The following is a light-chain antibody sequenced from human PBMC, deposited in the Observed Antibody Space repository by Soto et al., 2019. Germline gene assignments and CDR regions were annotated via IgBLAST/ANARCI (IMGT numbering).Light chain of an antibody. V-gene: IGKV3-20*01. Sequence: EIVLTQSPGTLSLSPGERATLSCRASQSVSSDYLAWYQQKPGHAPRLLIYGASSRATGIPDRFSGSGSGTYFALTISSLEPEDFALYYCQQFGSSPFTFGGGTKVEIK. J-gene: IGKJ4*01. CDR3: QQFGSSPFT. CDR1: QSVSSDY. CDR2: GAS.